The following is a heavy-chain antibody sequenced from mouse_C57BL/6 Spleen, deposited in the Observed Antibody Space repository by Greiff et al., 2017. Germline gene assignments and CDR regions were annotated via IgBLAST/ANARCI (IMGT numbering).Heavy chain of an antibody. CDR1: GYSITSGYY. J-gene: IGHJ2*01. V-gene: IGHV3-6*01. CDR3: ARERPPYFDY. CDR2: ISYDGSN. Sequence: EVKLMESGPGLVKPSQSLSLTCSVTGYSITSGYYWNWIRQFPGNKLEWMGYISYDGSNNYNPSLKNRISITRDTSKNQFFLKLNSVTTEDTATYYCARERPPYFDYWGQGTTLTVSS.